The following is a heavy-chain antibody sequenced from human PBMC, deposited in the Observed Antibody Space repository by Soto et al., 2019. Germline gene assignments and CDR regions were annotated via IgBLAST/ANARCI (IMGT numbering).Heavy chain of an antibody. Sequence: SETLSLTCAVYGGSFSGYYWSWIRQPPGKGLEWIGEINHSGSTNYNPSLKSRVTISVDTSKNQFSLKLSSVTAADTAVYYCARGRIITIFGVVTHAEYFQHWGQGTLVTVSS. V-gene: IGHV4-34*01. D-gene: IGHD3-3*01. J-gene: IGHJ1*01. CDR2: INHSGST. CDR1: GGSFSGYY. CDR3: ARGRIITIFGVVTHAEYFQH.